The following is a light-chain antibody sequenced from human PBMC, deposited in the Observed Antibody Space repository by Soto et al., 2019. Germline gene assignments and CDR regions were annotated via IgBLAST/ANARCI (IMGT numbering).Light chain of an antibody. Sequence: EIVLTQSPGTLSLSPGERATLSWRASQSVSSSYLAWYQQKPGQAPRLLIYDASSRATGIPDRFSGSGSGTDFTLTISRLEPEDFAVYFCQQYGSSPYTFGQGTKLEIK. CDR1: QSVSSSY. V-gene: IGKV3-20*01. CDR2: DAS. CDR3: QQYGSSPYT. J-gene: IGKJ2*01.